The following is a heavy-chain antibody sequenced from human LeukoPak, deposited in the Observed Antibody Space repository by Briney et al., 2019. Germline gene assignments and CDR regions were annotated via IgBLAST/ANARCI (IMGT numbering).Heavy chain of an antibody. Sequence: ASVKVSCKASGYTFTSYYMHWVRLAPGQGLEWMGIINPSGGSTSYAQKFQGRVTMTRDMSTSTVYMELSSLRSEDTAVYYCARIRDGYNDAYDIWGQGTMVTVSS. V-gene: IGHV1-46*01. CDR1: GYTFTSYY. CDR2: INPSGGST. J-gene: IGHJ3*02. D-gene: IGHD5-24*01. CDR3: ARIRDGYNDAYDI.